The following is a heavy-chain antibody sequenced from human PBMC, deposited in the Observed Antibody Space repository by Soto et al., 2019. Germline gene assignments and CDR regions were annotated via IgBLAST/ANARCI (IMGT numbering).Heavy chain of an antibody. V-gene: IGHV4-59*01. J-gene: IGHJ4*02. CDR1: GGSISSFY. CDR3: ARGRSLGDY. Sequence: QVQLQESGPGLVKPSETLSLACSVSGGSISSFYWSWIRQPPGKGLEWIGYFSYSGTSNYNPSLKSRVTISVDTSKNQLSLKLTSVTAADTAVYYCARGRSLGDYWGQGTLVTVSS. CDR2: FSYSGTS.